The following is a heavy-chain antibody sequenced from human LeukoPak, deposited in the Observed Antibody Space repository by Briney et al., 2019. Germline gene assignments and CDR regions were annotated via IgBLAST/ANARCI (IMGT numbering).Heavy chain of an antibody. V-gene: IGHV4-59*01. CDR3: ARSAWILAXFDI. CDR1: GGSISSYY. Sequence: SETLSLTCTVSGGSISSYYWSWIRQPPGKGLEWIGYIYYSGSTNYNPSLKSRVTISVDTSKNQFSLKLSSVTAADTAVYYCARSAWILAXFDIWGQGTMVTVSS. D-gene: IGHD2-2*03. J-gene: IGHJ3*02. CDR2: IYYSGST.